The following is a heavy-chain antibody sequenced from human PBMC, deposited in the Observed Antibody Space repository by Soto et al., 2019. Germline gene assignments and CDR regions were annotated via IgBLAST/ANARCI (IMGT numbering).Heavy chain of an antibody. D-gene: IGHD2-8*02. V-gene: IGHV3-23*01. Sequence: EVQLLESGGGLVQPGGSLRLSCSVSGLTFSDYAMGWVRQAPGKGLEWVSAINGSGAGTYYPDSVRGRFTISRDNSKNTLYLQMDSLRAEDTGVYYCARYALGLSPWWYNWFDRWGQGTLVSVSS. CDR2: INGSGAGT. CDR1: GLTFSDYA. J-gene: IGHJ5*02. CDR3: ARYALGLSPWWYNWFDR.